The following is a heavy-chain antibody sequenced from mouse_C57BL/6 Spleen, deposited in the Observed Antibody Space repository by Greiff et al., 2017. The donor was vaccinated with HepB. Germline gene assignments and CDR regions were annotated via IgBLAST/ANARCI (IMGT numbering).Heavy chain of an antibody. CDR3: ARSGLLRNYYALDY. V-gene: IGHV1-26*01. J-gene: IGHJ4*01. CDR2: INPNNGGT. CDR1: GYTFTDYY. Sequence: EVQLQQSGPELVKPGASVKISCKASGYTFTDYYMNWVKQSHGKSLEWIGDINPNNGGTSYNQKFKGKATLTVDKSSSTAYMELRSLTSEDSAVYYWARSGLLRNYYALDYWGQGTSVTVSS. D-gene: IGHD2-3*01.